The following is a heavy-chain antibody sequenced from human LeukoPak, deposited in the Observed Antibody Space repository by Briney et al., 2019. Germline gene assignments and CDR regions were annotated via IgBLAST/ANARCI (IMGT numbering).Heavy chain of an antibody. V-gene: IGHV3-7*02. CDR3: ARGLSGSFWEVSAFDI. D-gene: IGHD1-26*01. Sequence: GGALRLSCAASGFPLSSYWMSWVRQTLGKGLEWVANIKEDGSEKYYVDSVKGRFTISSDNSKSTLYLQMNSLRSEDTAVYSCARGLSGSFWEVSAFDIWGPGTMVTVS. CDR2: IKEDGSEK. CDR1: GFPLSSYW. J-gene: IGHJ3*02.